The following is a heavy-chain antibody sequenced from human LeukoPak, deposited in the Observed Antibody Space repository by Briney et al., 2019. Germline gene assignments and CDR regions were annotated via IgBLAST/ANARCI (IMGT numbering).Heavy chain of an antibody. J-gene: IGHJ3*01. CDR2: IWAGGKNK. CDR3: AKESGPYGAFDV. CDR1: GFIFSNFG. Sequence: GGSLRLSCGASGFIFSNFGMHWVRQSPGKGLEWVAVIWAGGKNKFYADFVKGRFTFSRGNSKNTLSLEMNSLTAEDTAMYYCAKESGPYGAFDVWGRGTMVTVSS. D-gene: IGHD3-10*01. V-gene: IGHV3-30*02.